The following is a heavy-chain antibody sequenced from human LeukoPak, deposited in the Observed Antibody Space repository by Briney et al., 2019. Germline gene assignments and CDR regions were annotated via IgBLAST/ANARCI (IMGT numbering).Heavy chain of an antibody. J-gene: IGHJ5*02. D-gene: IGHD3-22*01. V-gene: IGHV4-30-4*01. Sequence: SQTLSLTCTVSGGSISSGDYYSSWIRQPPGKGLEWIAYMYYSGSTYYNPSLKSRVTMSADTSKNQLSLKLSSVTAADTAVSCCARPYYYESRIDPWGQGILVTVSS. CDR2: MYYSGST. CDR1: GGSISSGDYY. CDR3: ARPYYYESRIDP.